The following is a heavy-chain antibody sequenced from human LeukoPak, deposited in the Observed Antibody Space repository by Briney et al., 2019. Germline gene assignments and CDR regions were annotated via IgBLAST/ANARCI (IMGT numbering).Heavy chain of an antibody. J-gene: IGHJ5*02. D-gene: IGHD4-17*01. CDR2: IYYSGST. CDR3: ARAVWFDP. CDR1: GGSISSSSYY. V-gene: IGHV4-39*07. Sequence: PSETLSLTCTVSGGSISSSSYYWGWIRQPPGKGLEWIGSIYYSGSTYYNPSLKSRVTISVDTSKNQFSLKLSSVTAADTAVYYCARAVWFDPWGQGTLVTVSS.